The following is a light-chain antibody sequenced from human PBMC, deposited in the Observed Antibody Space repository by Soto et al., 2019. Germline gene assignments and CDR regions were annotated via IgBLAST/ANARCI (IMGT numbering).Light chain of an antibody. Sequence: DIQMTQSPSSLSASVGDRVTITCQASQDISNHLNWYQQKPGEAPMLLIFDASNLETGVPSRFSGSGSGTHFTFTINSLQPEAVATYFCQQFDDLPPFTFGPGTKVDVK. J-gene: IGKJ3*01. CDR2: DAS. V-gene: IGKV1-33*01. CDR1: QDISNH. CDR3: QQFDDLPPFT.